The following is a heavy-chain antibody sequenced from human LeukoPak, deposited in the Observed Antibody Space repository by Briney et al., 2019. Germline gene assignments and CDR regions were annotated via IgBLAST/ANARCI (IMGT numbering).Heavy chain of an antibody. CDR3: ARAGRGSYLRGSLNY. Sequence: ASVTVSCKASGGTFSSYAISWVRQAPGQGLEWMGGIIPIFGTANYAQKFQGRVTITTDESTSTAYMELSSLRSEDTAVYYCARAGRGSYLRGSLNYWGQGTLVTVSS. D-gene: IGHD1-26*01. CDR1: GGTFSSYA. J-gene: IGHJ4*02. V-gene: IGHV1-69*05. CDR2: IIPIFGTA.